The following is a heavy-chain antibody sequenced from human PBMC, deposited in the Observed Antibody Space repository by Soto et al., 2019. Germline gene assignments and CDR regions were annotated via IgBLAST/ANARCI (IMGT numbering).Heavy chain of an antibody. V-gene: IGHV3-33*01. Sequence: QVQLVESGGGVVQPGRSLRLSCAASGFTFSSYGMHWVRQAPGKGLEWVAVIWYDGSNKYYADSLKGRFTISRDNSKNTLYLQMNSLRAEDTAVYYCAREVNGDFIWGFFDYWGQGTLVTVSS. CDR1: GFTFSSYG. D-gene: IGHD4-17*01. J-gene: IGHJ4*02. CDR2: IWYDGSNK. CDR3: AREVNGDFIWGFFDY.